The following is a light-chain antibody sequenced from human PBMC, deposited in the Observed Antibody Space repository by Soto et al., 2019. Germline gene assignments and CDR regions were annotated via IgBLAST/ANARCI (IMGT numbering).Light chain of an antibody. J-gene: IGKJ4*01. CDR2: KAS. CDR3: QQYDSYST. Sequence: DIQMTQSPSTLSASVGDRVTITCRASQSIRSWLAWYKQKQGKAPRLLIYKASNLQSGVPSRFSGGGFGTEFTLTISSLQPDDSATYYCQQYDSYSTFGGGTKVEIK. CDR1: QSIRSW. V-gene: IGKV1-5*03.